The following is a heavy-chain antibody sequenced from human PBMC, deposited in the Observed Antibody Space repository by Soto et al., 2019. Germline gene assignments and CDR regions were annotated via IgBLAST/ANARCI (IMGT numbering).Heavy chain of an antibody. CDR2: IFSDDKK. D-gene: IGHD7-27*01. Sequence: QVTLKESGPVLVKPTETLTLTCSVSGLSFSNSKLGVAWIRQPPGKALEWLAHIFSDDKKYYSTSLKTRLSISKDTSKSQVVLTVTNMDPVDTATYSCARIQPGDEGGYFAYWGQGTLVTVSS. CDR3: ARIQPGDEGGYFAY. CDR1: GLSFSNSKLG. V-gene: IGHV2-26*01. J-gene: IGHJ4*02.